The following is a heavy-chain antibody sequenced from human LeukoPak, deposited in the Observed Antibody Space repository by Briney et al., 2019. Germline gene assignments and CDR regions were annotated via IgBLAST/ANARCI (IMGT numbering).Heavy chain of an antibody. Sequence: GGSLRLSCAASGFTFSSSAMSWVRQAPGKGLEWVSAISNNGGYTYYADSVQGRFTISRDNSKSTLCLQMNSLRAEDTAVYYCARAMVVAPLNYNYGMDVWGQGTTVTVS. D-gene: IGHD2-15*01. J-gene: IGHJ6*02. V-gene: IGHV3-23*01. CDR3: ARAMVVAPLNYNYGMDV. CDR2: ISNNGGYT. CDR1: GFTFSSSA.